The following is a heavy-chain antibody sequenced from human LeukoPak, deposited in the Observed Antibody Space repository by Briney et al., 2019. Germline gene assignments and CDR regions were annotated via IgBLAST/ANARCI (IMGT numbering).Heavy chain of an antibody. D-gene: IGHD3-3*01. J-gene: IGHJ4*02. Sequence: GGSLRLSCAASGFTFSSYWMSWVRQAPGKGLEWVAVISYDGSNKYYADSVKGRFTISRDNSKNTLYLQMNSLRAEDTAVYYCARDSSRRFLEWLSFDYWGQGTLVTVSS. CDR2: ISYDGSNK. CDR3: ARDSSRRFLEWLSFDY. CDR1: GFTFSSYW. V-gene: IGHV3-30-3*01.